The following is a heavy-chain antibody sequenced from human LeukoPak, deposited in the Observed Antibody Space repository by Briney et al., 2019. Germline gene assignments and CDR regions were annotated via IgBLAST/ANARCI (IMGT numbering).Heavy chain of an antibody. CDR3: ARDRGFGQADV. V-gene: IGHV3-7*01. CDR1: GFTFSGYW. CDR2: IKQDGGEK. Sequence: GGALTLSCAAPGFTFSGYWMSWLRQAPGEGLEGVANIKQDGGEKYYVDSVKGRFTISRDNAKNSLYLQMNSLRAEDTAVYYCARDRGFGQADVWGKGTTVTVSS. D-gene: IGHD3-10*01. J-gene: IGHJ6*04.